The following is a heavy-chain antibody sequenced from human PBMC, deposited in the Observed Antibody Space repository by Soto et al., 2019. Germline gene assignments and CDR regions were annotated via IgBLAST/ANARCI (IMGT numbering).Heavy chain of an antibody. D-gene: IGHD3-16*01. J-gene: IGHJ4*02. CDR3: ARDFTGWPPDGVDS. CDR1: GFTFTSYA. CDR2: ISAYNGNT. V-gene: IGHV1-18*01. Sequence: QVHLVLSGAEVKMPGASVKVSCKASGFTFTSYAFTWVRQAPGQGLEWMGWISAYNGNTNYARNFRGRVTMPTDSSTSTVYMELGSLTSDDTAVYFCARDFTGWPPDGVDSWGQGTLVSVSA.